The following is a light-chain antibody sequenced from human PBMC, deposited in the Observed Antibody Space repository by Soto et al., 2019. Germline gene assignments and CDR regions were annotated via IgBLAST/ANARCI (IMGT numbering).Light chain of an antibody. V-gene: IGKV3-15*01. CDR1: QSVSRN. CDR2: DAS. Sequence: DIVMTQSPATLSVSPGERATFSCRASQSVSRNLAWYQQKPGQAPRLLMYDASTRATGIPARFSGSGSGTEFPLTISSLQSEDFAFYYCQQYNNWPPWTFGQGTKVEIK. J-gene: IGKJ1*01. CDR3: QQYNNWPPWT.